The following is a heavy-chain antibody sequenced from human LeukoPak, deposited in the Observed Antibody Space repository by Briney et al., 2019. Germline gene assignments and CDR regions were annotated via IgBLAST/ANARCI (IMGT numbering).Heavy chain of an antibody. J-gene: IGHJ4*02. CDR2: IYYSGST. CDR3: ARGGWELRDY. V-gene: IGHV4-59*01. CDR1: GGSISSYY. Sequence: SETLSLTCTVSGGSISSYYWSWIRQPPGKGLEWIGYIYYSGSTNYNPSLKSRVTISVDTSKNQFSLKLSSVTAADTAVYYCARGGWELRDYWGQGTLVTVSS. D-gene: IGHD1-26*01.